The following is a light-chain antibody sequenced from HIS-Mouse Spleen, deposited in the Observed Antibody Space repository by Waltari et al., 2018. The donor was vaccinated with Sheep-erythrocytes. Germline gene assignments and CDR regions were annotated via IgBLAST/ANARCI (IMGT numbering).Light chain of an antibody. CDR3: CSYAGSYNHV. J-gene: IGLJ1*01. CDR2: DVS. CDR1: SSDVGGYNY. Sequence: QSALTQPRPVSGSPGRSVTISCPGTSSDVGGYNYVSWTQQHPGKAPTLMIYDVSKRPSGVPDRFSGSKSGNTASLTISGLQAEDEADYYCCSYAGSYNHVFATGTKVTVL. V-gene: IGLV2-11*01.